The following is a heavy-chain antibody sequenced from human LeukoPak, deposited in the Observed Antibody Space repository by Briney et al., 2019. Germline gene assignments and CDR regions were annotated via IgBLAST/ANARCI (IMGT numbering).Heavy chain of an antibody. CDR1: GFSISTGDY. CDR3: AGDRATGRYVD. Sequence: SETLSLTCTVSGFSISTGDYWGWIRQTPGKGLQWIGNIYYSGTTYYNPSLQSRVTISVDTSQNQFSVRLTSLTDADTALYYCAGDRATGRYVDWGQGILVTVSS. CDR2: IYYSGTT. D-gene: IGHD2-15*01. J-gene: IGHJ1*01. V-gene: IGHV4-38-2*02.